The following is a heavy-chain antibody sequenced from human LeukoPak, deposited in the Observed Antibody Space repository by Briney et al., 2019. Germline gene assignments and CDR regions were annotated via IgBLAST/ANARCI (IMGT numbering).Heavy chain of an antibody. CDR3: ASAVVADESSFDY. V-gene: IGHV1-2*02. CDR1: GYTFTGYY. CDR2: INPNSGGT. Sequence: ASVKVSCKASGYTFTGYYMHWVRQAPGQGLEWMGWINPNSGGTNYAQKFQGRVTITTDESTSTAYMELSSLRSEDTAVYYCASAVVADESSFDYWGQGTLVTVSS. D-gene: IGHD2-15*01. J-gene: IGHJ4*02.